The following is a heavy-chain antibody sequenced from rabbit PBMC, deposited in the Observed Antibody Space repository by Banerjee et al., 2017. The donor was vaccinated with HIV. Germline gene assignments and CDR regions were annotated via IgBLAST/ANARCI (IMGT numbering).Heavy chain of an antibody. V-gene: IGHV1S43*01. Sequence: QEQLEESGGGLVQPGGSLTLTCKASEFDLSSNVMCWVRQAPGKGLEWIGCIHTSSGSTWYASWAKGRFTISKSTSLNTVDLKMTSLTAADTATYFCTRGSSYYSYYYVMDLWGPGTLVTVS. CDR2: IHTSSGST. J-gene: IGHJ6*01. CDR3: TRGSSYYSYYYVMDL. CDR1: EFDLSSNV. D-gene: IGHD8-1*01.